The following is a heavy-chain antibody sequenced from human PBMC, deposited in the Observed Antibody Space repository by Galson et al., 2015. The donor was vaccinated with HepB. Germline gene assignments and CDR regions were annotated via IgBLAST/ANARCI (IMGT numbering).Heavy chain of an antibody. D-gene: IGHD3-22*01. Sequence: SLRLSCAASVFSFSNARMNWVRQAPGKGLEWVGRIKSKTDGGTTDYAAPVNGRFTISRDDSKNTLYLQMNGLKTEDTAVYYCTTEQVNTRWEDWFDPWGQGTLVIVSS. J-gene: IGHJ5*02. CDR2: IKSKTDGGTT. CDR3: TTEQVNTRWEDWFDP. V-gene: IGHV3-15*01. CDR1: VFSFSNAR.